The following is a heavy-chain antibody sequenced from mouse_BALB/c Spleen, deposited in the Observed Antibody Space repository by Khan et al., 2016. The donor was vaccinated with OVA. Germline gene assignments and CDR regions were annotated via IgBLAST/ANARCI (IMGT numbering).Heavy chain of an antibody. V-gene: IGHV9-4*02. Sequence: QIQLVQSGPELKKPGETVRISCKASGYTFTTAGMQWVQKMPGKGLKWIGRINTHSGVPKYAEDFKGRFVFSLETSASTAYLQLTNLKNEDTATYFCARGGAAYYRNDGGAMDYWGQGTSVTVSS. CDR2: INTHSGVP. J-gene: IGHJ4*01. CDR3: ARGGAAYYRNDGGAMDY. CDR1: GYTFTTAG. D-gene: IGHD2-14*01.